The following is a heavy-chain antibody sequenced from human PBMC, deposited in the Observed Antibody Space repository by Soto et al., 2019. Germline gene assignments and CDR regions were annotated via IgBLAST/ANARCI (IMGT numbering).Heavy chain of an antibody. CDR1: GYNCNSHS. Sequence: QVQLVQSGSEPMQPGASVKVSCKGSGYNCNSHSINWLRQAPGQGREWMGWINPNTGNPTYKQGFTRRFVFAMDTSVSTVYLQIFRLKAVVSAVYWCASYRAFGKLVYMGQGTLGT. J-gene: IGHJ4*01. D-gene: IGHD3-16*01. CDR2: INPNTGNP. V-gene: IGHV7-4-1*01. CDR3: ASYRAFGKLVY.